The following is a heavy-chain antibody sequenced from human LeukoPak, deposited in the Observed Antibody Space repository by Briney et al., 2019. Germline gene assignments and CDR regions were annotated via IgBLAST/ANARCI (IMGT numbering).Heavy chain of an antibody. CDR2: ISSSSNTI. Sequence: GGSLRLSCAASGFTFSTYSMNWVRQAPGKGLEWVSYISSSSNTIYYADSVKGRFTISRDNAKNSLYLQMNSLRDEDTAVYFCARDILGATKGGGDCWGQGTLVTVSS. CDR1: GFTFSTYS. D-gene: IGHD1-26*01. V-gene: IGHV3-48*02. CDR3: ARDILGATKGGGDC. J-gene: IGHJ4*02.